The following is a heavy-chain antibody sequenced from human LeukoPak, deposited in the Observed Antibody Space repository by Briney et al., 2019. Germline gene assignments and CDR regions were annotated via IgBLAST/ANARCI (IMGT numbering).Heavy chain of an antibody. CDR2: INPNSGGT. J-gene: IGHJ6*02. D-gene: IGHD3-9*01. CDR3: ARWFTITSGDYDILTSSYHRGMDV. CDR1: GYAFTGYN. Sequence: ASVKVSCKASGYAFTGYNMHWVRQAPGQGLEWMGWINPNSGGTNYAQKFQGRVTMTRDMSISTAYMELSRLTSDDTAVYYCARWFTITSGDYDILTSSYHRGMDVWGQGTTVTVSS. V-gene: IGHV1-2*02.